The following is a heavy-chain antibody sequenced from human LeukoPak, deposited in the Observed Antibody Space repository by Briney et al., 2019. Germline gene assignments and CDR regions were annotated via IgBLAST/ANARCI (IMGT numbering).Heavy chain of an antibody. CDR2: INPNSGGT. V-gene: IGHV1-2*02. CDR1: GYTFTGYY. CDR3: ARAGRYCSGGSCYGVY. J-gene: IGHJ4*02. D-gene: IGHD2-15*01. Sequence: GASVKVSCKASGYTFTGYYMHWVRQAPGQGLEWMGWINPNSGGTNYAQKFQGRVTMTRDTSISTAYMELSRLRSDDTAVYYCARAGRYCSGGSCYGVYWGQGTLVTVSS.